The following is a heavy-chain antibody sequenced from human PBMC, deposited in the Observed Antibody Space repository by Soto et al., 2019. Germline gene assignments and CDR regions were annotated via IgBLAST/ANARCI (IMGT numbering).Heavy chain of an antibody. CDR2: ISGSSRYI. V-gene: IGHV3-21*01. CDR1: GFSFTSYS. J-gene: IGHJ6*03. CDR3: ARDPLLVHEFYYYMDV. D-gene: IGHD2-15*01. Sequence: EVQLVESGGGLVKPGGSLRLSCAASGFSFTSYSMNWVRQAPGKGLEWVSSISGSSRYIYYADSVEDRFTISRDNAEKSLFLQMNSLRAEDTAVYYCARDPLLVHEFYYYMDVWGKGTTVTVSS.